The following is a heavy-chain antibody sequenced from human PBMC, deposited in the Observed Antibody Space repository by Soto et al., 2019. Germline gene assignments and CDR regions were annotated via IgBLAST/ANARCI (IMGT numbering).Heavy chain of an antibody. CDR2: TRNKANSYTT. J-gene: IGHJ4*02. V-gene: IGHV3-72*01. CDR1: GFTFSDHY. D-gene: IGHD6-19*01. Sequence: EVQLVESGGGLVQPGGSLRLSCAASGFTFSDHYMDWVRQAPGKGLEWVGRTRNKANSYTTEYAASVKGRFTISRDDSKNSLYLQMNSLKTEDTAVYYCAQRTGSGWQGGYWGQGTLVTVSS. CDR3: AQRTGSGWQGGY.